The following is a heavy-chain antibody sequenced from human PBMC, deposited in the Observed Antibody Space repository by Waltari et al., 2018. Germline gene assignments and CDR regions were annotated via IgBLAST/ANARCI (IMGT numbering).Heavy chain of an antibody. V-gene: IGHV1-2*02. CDR1: GYTFTGYY. J-gene: IGHJ4*02. Sequence: QVQLVQSGAEVKKPGASVKVSCKASGYTFTGYYMHWVRQAPGQGLEWMRWINPNSGGTNYAQKFQGRVTMTRDTSISTAYMELSRLRSDDTAGYYCASHYDSSGYYHLLGYWGQGTLVTVSS. CDR3: ASHYDSSGYYHLLGY. CDR2: INPNSGGT. D-gene: IGHD3-22*01.